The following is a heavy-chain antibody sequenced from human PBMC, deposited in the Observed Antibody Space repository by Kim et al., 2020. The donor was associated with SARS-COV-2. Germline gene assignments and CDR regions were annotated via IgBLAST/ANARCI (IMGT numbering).Heavy chain of an antibody. Sequence: SETLSLTCTVSGGSISNYYWSWIRQPAGKGPEWIGRIYSGNTNYNPSFQSRVTVSADTSKNRFSLKLTSVTAADTAVYYCARTSALTGAAGVWLVFDFWGQGILVTVSS. CDR2: IYSGNT. CDR3: ARTSALTGAAGVWLVFDF. J-gene: IGHJ4*02. CDR1: GGSISNYY. V-gene: IGHV4-4*07. D-gene: IGHD6-25*01.